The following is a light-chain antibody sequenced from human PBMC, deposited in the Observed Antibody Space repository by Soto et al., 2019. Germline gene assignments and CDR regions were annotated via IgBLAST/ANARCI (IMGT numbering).Light chain of an antibody. CDR2: SYD. V-gene: IGLV1-44*01. CDR1: SSNIGSNT. J-gene: IGLJ3*02. CDR3: AAWDDHLNAWL. Sequence: QSVLTQPPSASGTPGQRVTISCSGGSSNIGSNTVSWYQHLPGTAPKLLIYSYDQRPSGVPDRFSGSTSGTSASLAISGLQSEDEADSYCAAWDDHLNAWLFGGGTKLTVL.